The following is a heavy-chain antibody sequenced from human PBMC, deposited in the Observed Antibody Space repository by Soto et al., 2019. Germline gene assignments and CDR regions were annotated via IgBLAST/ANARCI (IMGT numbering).Heavy chain of an antibody. CDR1: GFSFSSYA. J-gene: IGHJ3*01. V-gene: IGHV3-23*01. CDR2: ISGSTATI. D-gene: IGHD2-8*01. CDR3: AKARKGYHESNGSPWTFDV. Sequence: EVQLLESGGGLVQPGGSLRLSCTASGFSFSSYAMSWVRQAPGKGLEWVSVISGSTATIHYADSVKGRFTISRDNSKNTLYLQMNSLRAEDTAVYYCAKARKGYHESNGSPWTFDVWGQGTMVTVSP.